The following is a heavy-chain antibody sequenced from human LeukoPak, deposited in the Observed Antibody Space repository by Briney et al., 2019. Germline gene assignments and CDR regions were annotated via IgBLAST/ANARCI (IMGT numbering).Heavy chain of an antibody. CDR1: GLTVTNNY. CDR3: TYGDYPLTY. J-gene: IGHJ4*02. Sequence: PGGSLRLSCAASGLTVTNNYWNWVRQPPGKGPEWISLIFSNGDTRYADSVKGRFIFSRDNSKNTLYLQMNSLRAEDTAVYYCTYGDYPLTYWGQGTLVSVSS. D-gene: IGHD4-17*01. CDR2: IFSNGDT. V-gene: IGHV3-66*01.